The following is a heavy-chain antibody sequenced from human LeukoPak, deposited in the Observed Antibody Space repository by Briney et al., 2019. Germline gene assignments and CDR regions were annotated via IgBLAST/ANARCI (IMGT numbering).Heavy chain of an antibody. CDR3: AREGTAGTNLNWFDP. V-gene: IGHV4-59*01. CDR2: ISYSGST. D-gene: IGHD1-1*01. J-gene: IGHJ5*02. CDR1: GGSISVYY. Sequence: SETLSLTCTVSGGSISVYYWSWIRQPPGKGLEWIGYISYSGSTNFNPSLKSRVTISVDTSKNQFSLKLSSVTAADTAVYYCAREGTAGTNLNWFDPWGQGTLVTVSS.